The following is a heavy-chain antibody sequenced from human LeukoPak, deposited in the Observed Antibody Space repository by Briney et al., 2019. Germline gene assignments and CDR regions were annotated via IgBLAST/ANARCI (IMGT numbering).Heavy chain of an antibody. V-gene: IGHV4-31*03. J-gene: IGHJ3*02. D-gene: IGHD2-15*01. CDR2: IYYSGSN. CDR3: AGCSGGSPIDAFHI. CDR1: GGSINSGAYY. Sequence: SQTLSLTCTVSGGSINSGAYYWSWIRQHPGKGLEWIGYIYYSGSNYYNPSLKSRVTISVDTSKNQFSLKLSSVTAADTAVSYFAGCSGGSPIDAFHIWGQGTMVTVSS.